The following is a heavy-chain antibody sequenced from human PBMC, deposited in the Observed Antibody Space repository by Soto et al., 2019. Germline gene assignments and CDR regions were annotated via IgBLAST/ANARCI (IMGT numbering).Heavy chain of an antibody. V-gene: IGHV4-4*02. D-gene: IGHD4-17*01. CDR3: ARVWTTVTNWFDP. J-gene: IGHJ5*02. CDR2: IYHSGST. Sequence: QVQLQESGPGLGKPSGTLSLTCAVSGGSFSSSNCWVWVRQPPGKGLGWIGEIYHSGSTNYNPSLKSRVTISVDKSKNQFSLKLSSVTAADTAVYYCARVWTTVTNWFDPWGQGTLVTVSS. CDR1: GGSFSSSNC.